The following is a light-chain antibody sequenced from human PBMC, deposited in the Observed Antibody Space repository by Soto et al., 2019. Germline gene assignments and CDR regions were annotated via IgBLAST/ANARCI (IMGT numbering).Light chain of an antibody. CDR1: QSLSSNF. J-gene: IGKJ5*01. CDR2: GAS. CDR3: QQYYDWPIT. V-gene: IGKV3D-7*01. Sequence: EIVLTQSPATLSLSPGERATLSCRSSQSLSSNFLAWYQQKPGQAPRLLIYGASSRATGIPDRFSGSGSGTDFTLTISSLQSEDFAVYYCQQYYDWPITFGQGTRLEI.